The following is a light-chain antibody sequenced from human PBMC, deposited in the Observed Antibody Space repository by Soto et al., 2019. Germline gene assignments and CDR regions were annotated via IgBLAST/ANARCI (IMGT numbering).Light chain of an antibody. CDR3: HQYGSSPGT. Sequence: EIVLTQSPGTLSSSPGGRATLSCRASQSVTNNYLAWYQQKRGQAPRLLIWGASIRAADLPDRFSGGGSGTDFTLTISRLETVDFAVYYCHQYGSSPGTFGQGTKVEIK. J-gene: IGKJ1*01. CDR2: GAS. CDR1: QSVTNNY. V-gene: IGKV3-20*01.